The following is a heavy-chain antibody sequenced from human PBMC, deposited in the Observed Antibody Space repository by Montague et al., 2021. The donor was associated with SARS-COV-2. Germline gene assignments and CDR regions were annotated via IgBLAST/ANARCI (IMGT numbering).Heavy chain of an antibody. V-gene: IGHV3-48*03. D-gene: IGHD3-16*02. Sequence: SLRLSCAASGFAFTQYEMNWVRQAPGKGLEWVSYIDGAGGSTYYADSVRGRFTTSRDNAGNSVHLQMNSLRVEDTAVYYCTRDYRSIVGDGLDIWGQGTKVTVSS. CDR1: GFAFTQYE. CDR2: IDGAGGST. CDR3: TRDYRSIVGDGLDI. J-gene: IGHJ3*02.